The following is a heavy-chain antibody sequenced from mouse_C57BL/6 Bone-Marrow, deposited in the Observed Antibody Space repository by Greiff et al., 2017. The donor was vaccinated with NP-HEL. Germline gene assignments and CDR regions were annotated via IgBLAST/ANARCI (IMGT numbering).Heavy chain of an antibody. Sequence: QVQLQQPGAELVMPGASVKLSCKASGYTFTSYWMHWVKQRPGQGLEWIGEIDPSDSYTSYNQKFKGKATLTVDQSSSTAYMQLNSLTSEDSAVYYCASLYERAMDYWGQGTSVTVSS. J-gene: IGHJ4*01. CDR2: IDPSDSYT. CDR3: ASLYERAMDY. D-gene: IGHD1-1*01. V-gene: IGHV1-69*01. CDR1: GYTFTSYW.